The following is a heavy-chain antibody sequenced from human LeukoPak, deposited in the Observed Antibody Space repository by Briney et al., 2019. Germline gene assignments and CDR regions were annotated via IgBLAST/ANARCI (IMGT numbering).Heavy chain of an antibody. V-gene: IGHV1-2*02. D-gene: IGHD1-26*01. CDR1: GYAFTGYY. CDR2: MNPNSGDT. J-gene: IGHJ4*02. CDR3: ARVADYSPGLTNVPY. Sequence: ASVKVSCKASGYAFTGYYMHWARQAPGQGLEWMGWMNPNSGDTTYAQKFQGRVTMTRDTSISTAYMELSRLRSDDTAVYYCARVADYSPGLTNVPYWGQGTLVTVSS.